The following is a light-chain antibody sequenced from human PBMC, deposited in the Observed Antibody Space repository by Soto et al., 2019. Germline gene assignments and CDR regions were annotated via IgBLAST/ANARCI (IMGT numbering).Light chain of an antibody. J-gene: IGLJ3*02. V-gene: IGLV2-23*02. CDR3: CSYAGGSTWV. CDR2: EVT. CDR1: TSDVGSYNL. Sequence: QSALTQPASVSGSPGQSITISCTGTTSDVGSYNLVSWYQQHPGKAPKLMICEVTKRPSGVSYRFSGSKSGNTASLTISGLQGEDEADYYCCSYAGGSTWVFGGGTKVTVL.